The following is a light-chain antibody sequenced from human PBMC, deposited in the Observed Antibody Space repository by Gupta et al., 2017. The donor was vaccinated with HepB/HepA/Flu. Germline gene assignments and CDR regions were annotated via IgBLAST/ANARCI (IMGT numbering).Light chain of an antibody. Sequence: QTVVTLESSLTVSPVGTVTLTCASSTGAVTSGYYPNWFQQKPGQAPRSLIYSTSNNHAGTPARFSGSLLEGKAALTLAGVQAEDEDEYYCLHYNGGAQVFGGGTKLTVL. CDR3: LHYNGGAQV. V-gene: IGLV7-43*01. CDR2: STS. CDR1: TGAVTSGYY. J-gene: IGLJ2*01.